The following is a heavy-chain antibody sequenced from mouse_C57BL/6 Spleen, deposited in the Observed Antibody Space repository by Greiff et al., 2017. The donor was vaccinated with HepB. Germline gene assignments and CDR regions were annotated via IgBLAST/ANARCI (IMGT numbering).Heavy chain of an antibody. CDR3: ARAGYYGSSFDY. CDR1: GYAFTNYL. CDR2: INPGSGGT. D-gene: IGHD1-1*01. Sequence: VQRVESGAELVRPGTSVKVSCKASGYAFTNYLIEWVKQRPGQGLEWIGVINPGSGGTNYNEKFKGKATLTADKSSSTAYMQLSSLTSEDSAVYFCARAGYYGSSFDYWGQGTTLTVSS. V-gene: IGHV1-54*01. J-gene: IGHJ2*01.